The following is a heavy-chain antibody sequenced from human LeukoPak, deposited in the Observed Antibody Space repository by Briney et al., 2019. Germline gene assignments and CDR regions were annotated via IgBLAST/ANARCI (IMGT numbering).Heavy chain of an antibody. V-gene: IGHV4-4*07. CDR1: GASISSYY. D-gene: IGHD6-6*01. Sequence: SETLSLTCTVSGASISSYYWSWIRQPAGKALEWIGRIYVTGSTTYNPSLESRVTMSLDTSKNHFSLKLRSVTAADTAVYYCARGSWQLAEEVYWGQGTLVTVSS. CDR3: ARGSWQLAEEVY. CDR2: IYVTGST. J-gene: IGHJ4*02.